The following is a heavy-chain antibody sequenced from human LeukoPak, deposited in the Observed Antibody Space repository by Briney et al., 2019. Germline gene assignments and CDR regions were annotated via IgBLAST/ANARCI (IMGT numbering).Heavy chain of an antibody. Sequence: GGSLRLSCVASGFTVSINYMSWVRQAPGKGLEWVSVIYSGGSTYYADSVKGRITISRDNSKNTLYLQMNSLRVEDTAVYYCAKGPSTRAVVVPAAINWFDPWGQGTLVTVSS. V-gene: IGHV3-53*01. CDR2: IYSGGST. CDR3: AKGPSTRAVVVPAAINWFDP. CDR1: GFTVSINY. J-gene: IGHJ5*02. D-gene: IGHD2-2*02.